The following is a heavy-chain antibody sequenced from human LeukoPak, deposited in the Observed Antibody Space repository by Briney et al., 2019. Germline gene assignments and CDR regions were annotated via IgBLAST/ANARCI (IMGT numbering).Heavy chain of an antibody. CDR1: GFTFDDYG. V-gene: IGHV3-20*04. CDR3: ARDGGEGYDYGDYGEGYFDY. D-gene: IGHD4-17*01. J-gene: IGHJ4*02. Sequence: GGSLRLSCAASGFTFDDYGMSWVRQAPGKGLEWVSGINWNGGSTGYADSVKGRFTISRDNAKNSLYLQMNSLRAEDTALYYCARDGGEGYDYGDYGEGYFDYWGQGTLVTVSS. CDR2: INWNGGST.